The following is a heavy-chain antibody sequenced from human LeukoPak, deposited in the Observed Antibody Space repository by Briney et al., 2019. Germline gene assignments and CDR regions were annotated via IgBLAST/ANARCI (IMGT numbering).Heavy chain of an antibody. CDR2: ISSSGNSM. V-gene: IGHV3-11*04. CDR3: ARDYDYLWGTYRYTGGPFDP. D-gene: IGHD3-16*02. Sequence: GGSRRLSCAASGFTFSDYYMSWIRQAPGKGLEWISYISSSGNSMYYADSVKGRFTISRDNAKNSLYLQMNSLRAEDTAVYYCARDYDYLWGTYRYTGGPFDPWGQGTVVTVSS. CDR1: GFTFSDYY. J-gene: IGHJ5*02.